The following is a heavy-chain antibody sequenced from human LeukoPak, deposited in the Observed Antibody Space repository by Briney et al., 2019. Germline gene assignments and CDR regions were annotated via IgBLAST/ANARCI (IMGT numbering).Heavy chain of an antibody. V-gene: IGHV3-23*01. CDR2: IFPSGGEI. CDR1: GFTFSTFA. J-gene: IGHJ4*02. D-gene: IGHD5-18*01. Sequence: GGSLRLSCAASGFTFSTFAMIWVRQPPGKGLEWVSSIFPSGGEIHYADSVKGRFTISRDNSKSTLSLLMNSLRAEDTAIYYCATYRQVQVPFECWGQGTLVTVSS. CDR3: ATYRQVQVPFEC.